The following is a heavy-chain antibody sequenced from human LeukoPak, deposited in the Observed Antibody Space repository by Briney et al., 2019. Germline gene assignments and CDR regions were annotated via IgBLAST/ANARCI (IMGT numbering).Heavy chain of an antibody. CDR2: ISGSGGSA. J-gene: IGHJ4*02. CDR3: AKWFAGFGELFDY. CDR1: GFTFSSYA. D-gene: IGHD3-10*01. V-gene: IGHV3-23*01. Sequence: PGGSLRLSCAASGFTFSSYAMSWVRQAPGKGLEWVSAISGSGGSAYYADSVKGRFTISRDNSKNTLYLQMNSLRAEDTAVYYCAKWFAGFGELFDYWGQGTLVTVSS.